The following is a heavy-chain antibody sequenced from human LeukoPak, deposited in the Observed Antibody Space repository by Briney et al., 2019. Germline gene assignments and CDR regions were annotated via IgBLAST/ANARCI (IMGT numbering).Heavy chain of an antibody. CDR1: GFIFSSYW. CDR2: INRDGSDQ. V-gene: IGHV3-7*01. D-gene: IGHD2-15*01. J-gene: IGHJ4*02. CDR3: RGGPGY. Sequence: GGSLRLSCAASGFIFSSYWLRWVRQAPGKGLEWVANINRDGSDQYYVDSVKGRFTISRDNAKNSLYLQMNSLRAEDTAVYYCRGGPGYWGQGTLVTVSS.